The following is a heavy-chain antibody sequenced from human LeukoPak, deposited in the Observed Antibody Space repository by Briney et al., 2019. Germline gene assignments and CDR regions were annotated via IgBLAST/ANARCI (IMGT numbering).Heavy chain of an antibody. CDR1: GFTFSSYS. CDR3: ARVLRLNCGGDCESDAFDI. D-gene: IGHD2-21*02. Sequence: GRSLRLSCAASGFTFSSYSMNWVRQAPGKGLEWVSSISSSSSYIYYADSVKGRFTISRDNAKNSLYLQMNSLRAEDTAVYYCARVLRLNCGGDCESDAFDIWGQGTMVTVSS. V-gene: IGHV3-21*01. CDR2: ISSSSSYI. J-gene: IGHJ3*02.